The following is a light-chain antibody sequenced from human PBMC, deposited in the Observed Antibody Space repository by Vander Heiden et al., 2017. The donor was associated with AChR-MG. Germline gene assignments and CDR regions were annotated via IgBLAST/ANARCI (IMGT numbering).Light chain of an antibody. V-gene: IGLV1-47*01. CDR2: RNN. CDR3: ATWDDSLSGWV. Sequence: QSVLSQPPSASGTPGQRVTISCSGSTSNIGSVYVYWYQQLPGPAPKVLIYRNNQRPSGVPDRCSGSKSGTSASLAISGLRFEDEADYYCATWDDSLSGWVFGGGTKLTVL. CDR1: TSNIGSVY. J-gene: IGLJ3*02.